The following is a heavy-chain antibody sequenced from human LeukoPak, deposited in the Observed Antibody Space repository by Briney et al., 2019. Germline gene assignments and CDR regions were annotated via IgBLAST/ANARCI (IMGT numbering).Heavy chain of an antibody. V-gene: IGHV3-23*01. Sequence: GGSLRLSCAASGFTFSNYAMSWVRQAPGKGLEWVSTTSGSGGSTYYADSVKGRFTISRDNSNNTLYLQLDSPKAEDTAVYYCAKPLGVTMLGFDYWGQGTLVTVSS. J-gene: IGHJ4*02. CDR1: GFTFSNYA. CDR2: TSGSGGST. CDR3: AKPLGVTMLGFDY. D-gene: IGHD3-10*02.